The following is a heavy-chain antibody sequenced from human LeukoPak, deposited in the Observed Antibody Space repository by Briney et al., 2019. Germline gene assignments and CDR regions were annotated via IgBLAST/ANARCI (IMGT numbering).Heavy chain of an antibody. CDR2: IYQSGSA. J-gene: IGHJ6*02. CDR1: GGSISSGGYS. CDR3: ARGPYCGGDCYSPARRYYYYAMDV. V-gene: IGHV4-30-2*01. D-gene: IGHD2-21*02. Sequence: KSSETLSLTCAVSGGSISSGGYSWSWIRQPPGKGLEWIGYIYQSGSAYYNPSLKSRVSMSIHRSKNQFSLELNSVTAADTAVYFCARGPYCGGDCYSPARRYYYYAMDVWGQGTMVTVSS.